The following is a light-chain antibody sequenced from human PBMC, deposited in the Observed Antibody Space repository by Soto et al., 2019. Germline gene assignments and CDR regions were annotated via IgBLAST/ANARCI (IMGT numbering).Light chain of an antibody. CDR1: QDISNY. CDR2: DAS. V-gene: IGKV1-33*01. J-gene: IGKJ5*01. CDR3: QQYDNPIT. Sequence: DSQMTQLPSSRSESLRDGGTISFQASQDISNYLNWYQQEPGKAPKLLIYDASNLETGVPSRFSGSGSGTDFTFTISSLQPEDIATYYCQQYDNPITFGQGTRLEIK.